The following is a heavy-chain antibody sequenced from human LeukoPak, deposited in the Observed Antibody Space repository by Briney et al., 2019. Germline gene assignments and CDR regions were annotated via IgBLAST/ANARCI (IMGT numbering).Heavy chain of an antibody. J-gene: IGHJ4*02. V-gene: IGHV4-59*01. CDR1: GVSIRSYY. CDR3: ARAASNWSFDY. D-gene: IGHD6-13*01. Sequence: PSETLSLTCTVSGVSIRSYYWTWIRQPPGKGLEWIGYIFYSGNINYSPSLKSRVTISVDTSNNQLSLKLTSVTAADTAVYYCARAASNWSFDYWGQGTLVTVSS. CDR2: IFYSGNI.